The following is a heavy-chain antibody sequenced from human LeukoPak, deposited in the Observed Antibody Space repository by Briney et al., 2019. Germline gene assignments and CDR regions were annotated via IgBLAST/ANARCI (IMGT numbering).Heavy chain of an antibody. CDR2: IYPGDSDT. CDR3: ARHSGSRGMDV. Sequence: GESWSLGCEGGGYRCRSCWRGWVRQLPGKVLEWMGIIYPGDSDTRYSPSFQGQVTISADKSISTAYLQWSSLKASDTAMYYCARHSGSRGMDVWGQGTTVTVSS. J-gene: IGHJ6*02. CDR1: GYRCRSCW. V-gene: IGHV5-51*01. D-gene: IGHD6-19*01.